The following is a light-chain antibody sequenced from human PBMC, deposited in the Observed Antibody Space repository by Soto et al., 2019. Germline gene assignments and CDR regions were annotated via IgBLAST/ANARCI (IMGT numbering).Light chain of an antibody. CDR1: QSISTW. CDR2: DAS. J-gene: IGKJ1*01. CDR3: QHYDSYPWT. Sequence: DIQMTQSPSTLSASVGDRVTITCRASQSISTWLAWYQQKPGKAPKVLIYDASSLESGVPSRFSGSGSGTEFSLTISSLQPDDFATYYCQHYDSYPWTFGQGTKVEIK. V-gene: IGKV1-5*01.